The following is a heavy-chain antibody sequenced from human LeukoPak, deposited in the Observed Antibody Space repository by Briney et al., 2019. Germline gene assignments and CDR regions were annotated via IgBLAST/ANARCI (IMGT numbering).Heavy chain of an antibody. Sequence: GGSLRLSCAASGFTFSDYYMSWIRQAPGKGLEWVSYISSSGSTIYYADSVKGRFTISRDNAKNSLYLRMNSLGAEDTAVYYCARAGVVVAATTFDYWGQGTLVTVSS. J-gene: IGHJ4*02. V-gene: IGHV3-11*01. CDR3: ARAGVVVAATTFDY. D-gene: IGHD2-15*01. CDR2: ISSSGSTI. CDR1: GFTFSDYY.